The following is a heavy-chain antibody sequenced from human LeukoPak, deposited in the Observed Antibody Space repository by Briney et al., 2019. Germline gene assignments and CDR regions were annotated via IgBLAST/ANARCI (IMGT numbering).Heavy chain of an antibody. CDR3: ARDPVPATARHFDY. CDR2: TSSDGNIK. CDR1: GVTFSSYA. V-gene: IGHV3-30-3*01. Sequence: GGSLRLSCAASGVTFSSYAMHWVRQAPGKGLEWVAVTSSDGNIKYYADSVKGRFTISRDNSKNTLYLQMNSLRGEDTGVYYCARDPVPATARHFDYWGQGTLVTVSS. D-gene: IGHD1-1*01. J-gene: IGHJ4*02.